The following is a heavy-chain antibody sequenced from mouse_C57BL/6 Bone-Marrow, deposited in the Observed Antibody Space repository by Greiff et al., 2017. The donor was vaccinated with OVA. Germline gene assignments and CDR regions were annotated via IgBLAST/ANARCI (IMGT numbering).Heavy chain of an antibody. CDR1: GFNIKNTY. Sequence: EVKLVESVAELVRPGASVKLSCTASGFNIKNTYMHWVKQRPEQGLEWIGRIDPANGNTKYAPKFQGKATITADTSSNTAYLQLSSLTSEDTAIYYCARCYYGSSHWYFDVWGTGTTVTVSS. J-gene: IGHJ1*03. D-gene: IGHD1-1*01. CDR3: ARCYYGSSHWYFDV. V-gene: IGHV14-3*01. CDR2: IDPANGNT.